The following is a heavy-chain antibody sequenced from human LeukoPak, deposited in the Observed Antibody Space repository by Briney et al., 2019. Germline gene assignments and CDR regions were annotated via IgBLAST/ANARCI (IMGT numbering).Heavy chain of an antibody. V-gene: IGHV1-69*01. J-gene: IGHJ6*03. Sequence: SVNVSCKASGGTFSSYAMSWVRQPPGQGLEWMGGIIPIFGTANYAQKLQGRHTITPDEATSTAYRGLSSLRSEDTAVYYCARDGLGERVYYYYYMDVWGKGTTVTVS. CDR3: ARDGLGERVYYYYYMDV. D-gene: IGHD3-10*01. CDR1: GGTFSSYA. CDR2: IIPIFGTA.